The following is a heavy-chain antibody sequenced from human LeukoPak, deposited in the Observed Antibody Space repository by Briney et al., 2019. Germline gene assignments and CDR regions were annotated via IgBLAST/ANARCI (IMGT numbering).Heavy chain of an antibody. J-gene: IGHJ4*02. D-gene: IGHD1-7*01. Sequence: GGSLRLSCAASGFTFSSYGMHWVRQAPGKGLEWVAFIRYDGSNKYYADSVKGRFTISRDNSKNTLYLQMNSLRAEDTAVYYCAKDQELELHPPDYRGQGTLVTVSS. CDR3: AKDQELELHPPDY. V-gene: IGHV3-30*02. CDR1: GFTFSSYG. CDR2: IRYDGSNK.